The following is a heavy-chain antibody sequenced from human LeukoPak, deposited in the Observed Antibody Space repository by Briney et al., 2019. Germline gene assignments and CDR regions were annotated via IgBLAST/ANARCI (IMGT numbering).Heavy chain of an antibody. CDR1: GGSISSYY. Sequence: SETLSLTCTVSGGSISSYYWSWIRQPPGKGLEWIGYIYYSGSTNYNPSLKSRVTISVDTSKNQFSLKLSSVTAADTAVYYCARGVGAWHWFDPWGQGTLVTVSS. D-gene: IGHD1-26*01. J-gene: IGHJ5*02. V-gene: IGHV4-59*01. CDR2: IYYSGST. CDR3: ARGVGAWHWFDP.